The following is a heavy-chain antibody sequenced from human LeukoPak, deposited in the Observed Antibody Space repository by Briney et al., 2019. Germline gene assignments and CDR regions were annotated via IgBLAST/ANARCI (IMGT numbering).Heavy chain of an antibody. CDR2: IYYSGST. V-gene: IGHV4-39*01. J-gene: IGHJ4*02. Sequence: SETLSLTCTVSGGSISSSSYYWGWSRQPPGKGLEWIGSIYYSGSTYYNPSLKSRVTISVDTSKNQFSLKLSSVTAADTAVYYCARHNRITMIVVDPYYFDYWGQGTLVTVSS. D-gene: IGHD3-22*01. CDR1: GGSISSSSYY. CDR3: ARHNRITMIVVDPYYFDY.